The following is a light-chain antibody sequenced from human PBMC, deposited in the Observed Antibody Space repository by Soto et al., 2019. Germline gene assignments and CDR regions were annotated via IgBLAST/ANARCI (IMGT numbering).Light chain of an antibody. CDR2: EVS. Sequence: QSALTQPASVSGSPGQSITISCTGTSSDVGGYNYVSWYQQHPGKAPKLMIYEVSNRPSGVSNRFAGSKSGNTASLTICGLQAEDEAYYYCSSYTSSSTLVFGGGTKLTVL. V-gene: IGLV2-14*01. CDR3: SSYTSSSTLV. CDR1: SSDVGGYNY. J-gene: IGLJ2*01.